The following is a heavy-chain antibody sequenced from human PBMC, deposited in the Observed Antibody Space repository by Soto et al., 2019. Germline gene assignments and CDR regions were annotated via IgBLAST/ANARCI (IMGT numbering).Heavy chain of an antibody. CDR2: ISYDGSNK. Sequence: QVQLVESGGGVVQPGRSLRLSCAASGFTFSSYGMHWVRQAPGKGLEWVAVISYDGSNKYYADSVKGRFTISRDKCKNTLYLQMNSLRAEDTAVYYCAKDFYFYDDYYGGEIDYWGQGTLVTVSS. CDR1: GFTFSSYG. J-gene: IGHJ4*02. V-gene: IGHV3-30*18. CDR3: AKDFYFYDDYYGGEIDY. D-gene: IGHD4-17*01.